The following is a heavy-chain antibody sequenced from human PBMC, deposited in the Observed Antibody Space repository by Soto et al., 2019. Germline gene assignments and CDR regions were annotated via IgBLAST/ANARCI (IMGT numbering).Heavy chain of an antibody. CDR3: ARDHYSSGWYYFDY. CDR1: GFTFSSYA. V-gene: IGHV3-30-3*01. CDR2: ISYDGSNK. J-gene: IGHJ4*02. Sequence: QVQLVESGGGVVQPGRSLRLSCAASGFTFSSYAMHWVRQAPGKGLEWVAVISYDGSNKYYADSVKGRFTISRDNSKETLYLQMNSLRPEDKAVYYCARDHYSSGWYYFDYWGQGTLVTVSS. D-gene: IGHD6-19*01.